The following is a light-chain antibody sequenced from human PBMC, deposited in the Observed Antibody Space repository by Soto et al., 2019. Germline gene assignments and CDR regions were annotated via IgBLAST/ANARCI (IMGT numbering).Light chain of an antibody. CDR1: QSITYW. CDR3: RQCNSFSCN. Sequence: DIQMTQSPSSLSASVGDRVTITCRASQSITYWLAWYQQKPGRAPKLLIYDVFNLQSGVPSRLSGSRSGTEFTLPLSSLKPDYCAPYFRRQCNSFSCNFGQGTKLAIK. J-gene: IGKJ2*02. CDR2: DVF. V-gene: IGKV1-5*01.